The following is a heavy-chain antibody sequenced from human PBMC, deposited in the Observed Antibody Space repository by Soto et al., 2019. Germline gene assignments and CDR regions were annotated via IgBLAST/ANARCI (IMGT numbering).Heavy chain of an antibody. CDR3: AREFRTGPPDY. D-gene: IGHD1-1*01. Sequence: ASVNVSCKASGGTFSSYTISWVRQAPGQGLEWMGRIIPILGIANYAQKFQGRVTITADKSTSTAYMELSSLRSEDTAVYYCAREFRTGPPDYWGQGTLVTVSS. CDR1: GGTFSSYT. V-gene: IGHV1-69*04. CDR2: IIPILGIA. J-gene: IGHJ4*02.